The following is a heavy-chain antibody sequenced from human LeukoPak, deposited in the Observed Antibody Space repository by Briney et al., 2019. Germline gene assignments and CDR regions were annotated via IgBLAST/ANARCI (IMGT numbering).Heavy chain of an antibody. D-gene: IGHD3-10*01. Sequence: PSQTLSLTCTVSGGSISSGGYYWSWIRQHPGQGLEWIGYIYYSGSTNYNPSLKSRVTISVDTSKNQFSLKLSSVTAADTAVYYCARALGPWYGSGSYYFDYWGQGTLVTVSS. CDR2: IYYSGST. J-gene: IGHJ4*02. V-gene: IGHV4-61*08. CDR1: GGSISSGGYY. CDR3: ARALGPWYGSGSYYFDY.